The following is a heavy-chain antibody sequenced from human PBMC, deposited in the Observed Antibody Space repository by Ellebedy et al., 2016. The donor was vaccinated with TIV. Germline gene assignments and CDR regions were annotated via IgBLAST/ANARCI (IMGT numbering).Heavy chain of an antibody. Sequence: GESLKISXKASGSNFTTYWIGWVRQMPGKGLEWVGIIYPGDSDTKYSPSFRAQVTLSADKSISTAYLQWSSLRASDTAIYFCARGAGLNDFDYWGQGTLVTVTS. J-gene: IGHJ4*02. CDR2: IYPGDSDT. V-gene: IGHV5-51*01. CDR1: GSNFTTYW. CDR3: ARGAGLNDFDY.